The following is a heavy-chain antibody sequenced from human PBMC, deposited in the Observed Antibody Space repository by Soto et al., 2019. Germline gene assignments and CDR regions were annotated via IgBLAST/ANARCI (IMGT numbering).Heavy chain of an antibody. Sequence: VQLVQSGGEVKKPGASVKVSCKASGYTFTNYGISWVRQAPGQGLEWMGWINVYNGNTKYAQKVQGRVTMTTDTSTSTAYMELRSLRSEDTAVYYRARGGGSGSYYNQYHWFDPWGQGTLVTVSS. CDR2: INVYNGNT. D-gene: IGHD3-10*01. CDR1: GYTFTNYG. CDR3: ARGGGSGSYYNQYHWFDP. J-gene: IGHJ5*02. V-gene: IGHV1-18*01.